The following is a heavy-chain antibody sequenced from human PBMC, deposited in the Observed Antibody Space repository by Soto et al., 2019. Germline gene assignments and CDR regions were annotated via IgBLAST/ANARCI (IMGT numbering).Heavy chain of an antibody. Sequence: EVQLVESGGGVVQPGGSLRLSCAASGFTFRDYWMSWVRQGPGKGLEWVANIKEDGSEKYYVDSVKGRFTISRDNTKTSLFLEMNSLTPEDTAVYYCARWANWGQGTLVTVSS. CDR3: ARWAN. J-gene: IGHJ4*02. CDR2: IKEDGSEK. CDR1: GFTFRDYW. V-gene: IGHV3-7*01.